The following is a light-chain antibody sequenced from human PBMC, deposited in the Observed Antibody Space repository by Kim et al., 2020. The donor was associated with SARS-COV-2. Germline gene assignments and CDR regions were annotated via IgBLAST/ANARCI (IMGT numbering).Light chain of an antibody. J-gene: IGLJ2*01. CDR2: TNI. Sequence: QRVTISETGSTSNFGASYDVHWYQQLPGATPKLLIYTNINRPSGVPDRFFGSKSGTSASLAITGLQAADEADYYCQSYDSSLGGSVFGGGTQLTVL. CDR3: QSYDSSLGGSV. V-gene: IGLV1-40*01. CDR1: TSNFGASYD.